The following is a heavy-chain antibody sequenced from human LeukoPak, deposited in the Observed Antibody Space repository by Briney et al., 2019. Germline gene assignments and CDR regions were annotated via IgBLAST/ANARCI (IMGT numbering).Heavy chain of an antibody. V-gene: IGHV5-51*01. Sequence: GESLKISCKGSGYSFTSYWIGWVRQMPGKGLEWMGIIYPGDSDTRYSPSFQGQVTISADKSISTAYLQWSSLKASDTAMYYCATSGRRDGYNYGDAFDIWGQETMVTVSS. CDR1: GYSFTSYW. D-gene: IGHD5-24*01. J-gene: IGHJ3*02. CDR2: IYPGDSDT. CDR3: ATSGRRDGYNYGDAFDI.